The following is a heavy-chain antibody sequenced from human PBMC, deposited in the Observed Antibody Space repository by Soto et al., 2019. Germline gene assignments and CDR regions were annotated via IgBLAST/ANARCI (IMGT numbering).Heavy chain of an antibody. CDR2: IIPIFGTA. J-gene: IGHJ2*01. Sequence: GASVKVSCKASGGTFSSYAISWVRQAPGQGLEWMGGIIPIFGTANYTQEFQGRVTITADKSTSTAYMELSSLRSEDTAVYYCARSPFEAFYDSSGDWYFDLWGRGTLVTVSS. V-gene: IGHV1-69*06. CDR3: ARSPFEAFYDSSGDWYFDL. D-gene: IGHD3-22*01. CDR1: GGTFSSYA.